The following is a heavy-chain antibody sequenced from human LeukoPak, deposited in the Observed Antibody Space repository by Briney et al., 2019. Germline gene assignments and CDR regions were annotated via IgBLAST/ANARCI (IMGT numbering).Heavy chain of an antibody. CDR3: VRETGTIGYYMDV. Sequence: GGSLRLSCAASGFTFTGNSVHWVRQGPGKGLVWVARIHRDGGMTRYADSVEGRFTISRDNAKNTLYLQMNSLRAEDTAIYYCVRETGTIGYYMDVWGKGTTVTVPS. CDR2: IHRDGGMT. D-gene: IGHD2-15*01. J-gene: IGHJ6*03. CDR1: GFTFTGNS. V-gene: IGHV3-74*01.